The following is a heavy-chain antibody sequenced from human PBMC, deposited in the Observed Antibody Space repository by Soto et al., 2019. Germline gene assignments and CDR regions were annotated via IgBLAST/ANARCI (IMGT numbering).Heavy chain of an antibody. Sequence: QVLLVQSGAEVKKPGASVKVSCKASGDTFIAHYIHWMRQAPGKGFEWIGWTNPNNGSTKYAQKFQGRVTMTRDTSITTVYVELSSLKSDDTAVYFCARDVNPYFGPGSLHGYFDYWGQGTLVTVSS. J-gene: IGHJ4*02. CDR3: ARDVNPYFGPGSLHGYFDY. V-gene: IGHV1-2*02. D-gene: IGHD3-10*01. CDR2: TNPNNGST. CDR1: GDTFIAHY.